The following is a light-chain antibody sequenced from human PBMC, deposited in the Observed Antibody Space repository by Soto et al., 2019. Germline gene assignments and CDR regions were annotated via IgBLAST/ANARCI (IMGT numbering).Light chain of an antibody. CDR1: RSNIGKNT. V-gene: IGLV1-44*01. J-gene: IGLJ2*01. CDR3: AAWDDILNIVV. CDR2: TPN. Sequence: QSVLTQPPSMSAFPGQTITISCSGARSNIGKNTLNWFQQLPGTAPNLLISTPNHRPSGVRDRFSASKSGTSASLTTSGLRSDDEADYYCAAWDDILNIVVFGGGTKLTVL.